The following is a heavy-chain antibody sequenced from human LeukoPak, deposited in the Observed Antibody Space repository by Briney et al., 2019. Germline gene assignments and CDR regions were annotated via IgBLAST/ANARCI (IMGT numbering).Heavy chain of an antibody. Sequence: GESLKISCKGSGYSFTSYWISWVRQLPGKGLEWMGRIDPSDSYTNYSPSFQGHVTISADKSISTAYLQWSSLKASDTAMYYCARLPLLYSSGWYANAFDIWGQGTMVTVSS. V-gene: IGHV5-10-1*01. CDR3: ARLPLLYSSGWYANAFDI. CDR1: GYSFTSYW. CDR2: IDPSDSYT. D-gene: IGHD6-19*01. J-gene: IGHJ3*02.